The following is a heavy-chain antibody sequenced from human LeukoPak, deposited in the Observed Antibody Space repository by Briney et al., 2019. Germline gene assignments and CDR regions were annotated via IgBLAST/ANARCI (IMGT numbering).Heavy chain of an antibody. CDR3: AKGSGINHYHWIDP. D-gene: IGHD1-14*01. J-gene: IGHJ5*02. V-gene: IGHV3-23*01. Sequence: PGGSLRLSCAASAFTFSSYAMNWVRQAPGRGLEWVSGISGGGGSTYYADSVKGRFTISRENSKNTLYLQMDSLRAEDTALYYCAKGSGINHYHWIDPWGQGTLVTVSS. CDR1: AFTFSSYA. CDR2: ISGGGGST.